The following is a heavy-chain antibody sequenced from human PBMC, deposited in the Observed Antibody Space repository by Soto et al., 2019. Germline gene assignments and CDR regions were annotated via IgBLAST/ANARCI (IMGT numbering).Heavy chain of an antibody. CDR2: IKQDGSEK. J-gene: IGHJ6*02. CDR3: ARTSSSWTYYYYGMDV. CDR1: GFTFSSYW. Sequence: PGGSLRLSCAASGFTFSSYWMSWVRQAPGKGLEWVANIKQDGSEKYYVDSVKGRFTISRDNAKNSLYLQMNSLRAEDTAVYYCARTSSSWTYYYYGMDVWGQGTTVTVSS. V-gene: IGHV3-7*05. D-gene: IGHD6-13*01.